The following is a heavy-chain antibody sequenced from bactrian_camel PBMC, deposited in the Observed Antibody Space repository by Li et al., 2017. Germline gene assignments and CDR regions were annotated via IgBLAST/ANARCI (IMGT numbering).Heavy chain of an antibody. Sequence: ESGGGLVQPGGSLRLSCTASGYTYSSYCMGWFRQAPGNEREGVATIYAGGGRTYYADSVKGRFTVSRDNAKNTVYLTMNSLKPEDTAVYYCVTGGPGCNEGYCHTFFNWGQGTQVTVS. D-gene: IGHD3*01. CDR1: GYTYSSYC. CDR2: IYAGGGRT. J-gene: IGHJ4*01. V-gene: IGHV3S25*01. CDR3: VTGGPGCNEGYCHTFFN.